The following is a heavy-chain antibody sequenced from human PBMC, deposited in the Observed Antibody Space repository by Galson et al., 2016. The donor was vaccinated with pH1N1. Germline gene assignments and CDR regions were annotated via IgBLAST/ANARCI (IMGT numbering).Heavy chain of an antibody. V-gene: IGHV2-5*01. Sequence: PALVKPTQTLTLTCTFSGFSLRSNGVGVGWIRQPPGKALEWLVIYWTDDKRYSPSLKSRLTITKATSKNPVVLTMTNMDPVDTATYYCAHSVGTRVFGVVTNFNWFDPWGQGTLVTVSS. CDR1: GFSLRSNGVG. CDR3: AHSVGTRVFGVVTNFNWFDP. D-gene: IGHD3-3*01. CDR2: IYWTDDK. J-gene: IGHJ5*02.